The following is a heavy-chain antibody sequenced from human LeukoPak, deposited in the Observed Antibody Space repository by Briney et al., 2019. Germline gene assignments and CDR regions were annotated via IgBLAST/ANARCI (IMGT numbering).Heavy chain of an antibody. CDR2: ISYDGSNK. J-gene: IGHJ3*02. V-gene: IGHV3-30*04. D-gene: IGHD5-18*01. CDR1: GFTFSSHA. Sequence: GGSLRLSCAASGFTFSSHAMHWVRQAPGKGLEWVAMISYDGSNKYYADSVKGRFTISRDNSKNTLYLQMNSLRAEDTAVYYCASATQLWVVGAFDIWGQGTMVTVSS. CDR3: ASATQLWVVGAFDI.